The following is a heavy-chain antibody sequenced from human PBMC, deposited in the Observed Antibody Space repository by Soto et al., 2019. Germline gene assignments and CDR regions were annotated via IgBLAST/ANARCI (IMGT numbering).Heavy chain of an antibody. Sequence: QVQLVESGGGVVQPGTSLRLSCVGSGFTFRSYVIHWVRQAPGKGLEWVALTSYDGSNNFYGDSVKGLFTISRDNSGNTVELQMDSLRLEDTALYYCARWGTTGGLDVWGQGTLVSVSS. CDR2: TSYDGSNN. J-gene: IGHJ5*02. CDR1: GFTFRSYV. D-gene: IGHD3-16*01. CDR3: ARWGTTGGLDV. V-gene: IGHV3-33*05.